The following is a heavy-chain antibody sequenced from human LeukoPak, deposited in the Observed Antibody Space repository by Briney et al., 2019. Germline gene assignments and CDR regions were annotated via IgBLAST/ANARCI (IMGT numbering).Heavy chain of an antibody. CDR3: ARVGTRSGSYYPAPDYFDY. CDR2: INPNSGGT. D-gene: IGHD1-26*01. V-gene: IGHV1-2*02. CDR1: GYTFTAYY. J-gene: IGHJ4*02. Sequence: ASVKVSCKASGYTFTAYYMHWVRQAPGRGLEWMGWINPNSGGTNYAQKFQGRVIMTRDTSISTVYMELSSLKSDDTAVYYCARVGTRSGSYYPAPDYFDYWGQGILVTVSS.